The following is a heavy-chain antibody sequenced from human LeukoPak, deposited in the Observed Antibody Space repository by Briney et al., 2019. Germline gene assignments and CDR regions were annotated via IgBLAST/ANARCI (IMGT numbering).Heavy chain of an antibody. Sequence: PSETLSLTCTVSGGSISSGSYYWSWIRRPAGKGLEWIGRIYTSGSTNYNPSLKSRVTISVDTSKNQFSLKLSSVTAADTAVYYCASMVRGVYYYFDYWGQGTLVTVSS. CDR1: GGSISSGSYY. D-gene: IGHD3-10*01. CDR2: IYTSGST. V-gene: IGHV4-61*02. CDR3: ASMVRGVYYYFDY. J-gene: IGHJ4*02.